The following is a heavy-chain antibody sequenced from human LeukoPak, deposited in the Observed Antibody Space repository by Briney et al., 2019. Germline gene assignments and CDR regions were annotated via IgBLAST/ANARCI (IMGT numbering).Heavy chain of an antibody. J-gene: IGHJ4*02. CDR1: GFTFSPHA. D-gene: IGHD3-10*01. Sequence: GRSLRLSCAASGFTFSPHAMPWVRQAPGKGLKWVAVISSDGSDKYYADSVQGRFTISRDNSKNTLFLQMNSLRGEDTAVYYCATETGDSPDYWGQGTLVTVSS. V-gene: IGHV3-30-3*01. CDR3: ATETGDSPDY. CDR2: ISSDGSDK.